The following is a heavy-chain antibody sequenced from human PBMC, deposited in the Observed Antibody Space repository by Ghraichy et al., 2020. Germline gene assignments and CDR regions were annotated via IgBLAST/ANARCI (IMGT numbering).Heavy chain of an antibody. D-gene: IGHD3-10*01. J-gene: IGHJ4*02. V-gene: IGHV3-74*01. CDR2: IKTDGSTT. CDR1: GLTFSSYW. CDR3: STSPRADRGNY. Sequence: GGSLRLSCAASGLTFSSYWMHWVRQAPGKGLEWVSHIKTDGSTTNDADSVRGRFTISRDTAKNTLYLQMNSLRADDTVVYYCSTSPRADRGNYWGQGTLVTVSS.